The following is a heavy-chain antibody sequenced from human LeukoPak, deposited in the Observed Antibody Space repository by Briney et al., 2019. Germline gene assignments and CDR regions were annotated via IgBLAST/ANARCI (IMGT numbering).Heavy chain of an antibody. CDR1: GYTFTTYG. D-gene: IGHD2-8*01. V-gene: IGHV1-18*01. J-gene: IGHJ4*02. Sequence: GASVKVSCRSSGYTFTTYGTTWVRQAPGQGLEWMGWISTYNGNTNYAQKLQGRVTMTTDTSTSTAYMELSRLRSDDTAVFYCATLMAHLDYWGQGTLVTVSS. CDR2: ISTYNGNT. CDR3: ATLMAHLDY.